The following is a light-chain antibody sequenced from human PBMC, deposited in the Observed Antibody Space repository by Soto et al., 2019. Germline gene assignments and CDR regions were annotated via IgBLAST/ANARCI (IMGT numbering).Light chain of an antibody. Sequence: QSVLTQPPSASGTPGQRVTISCSGSSSNIGSNTVNWYQQLPGTTPKLLIYSNNQRPSAVPDRFSGSKSVTSASLAISGLQSEDEADYCCAAWDDSLNGVVFGGGTQVTVL. V-gene: IGLV1-44*01. CDR2: SNN. J-gene: IGLJ2*01. CDR1: SSNIGSNT. CDR3: AAWDDSLNGVV.